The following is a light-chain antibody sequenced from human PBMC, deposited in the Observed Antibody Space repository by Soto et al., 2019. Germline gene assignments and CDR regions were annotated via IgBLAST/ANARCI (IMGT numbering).Light chain of an antibody. J-gene: IGKJ1*01. CDR3: QQYNSYTWT. CDR1: QSVGSW. V-gene: IGKV1-5*01. CDR2: DAS. Sequence: DIQMTQSPPTLSASVGDRVIVTCRATQSVGSWLAWYQQSPGKAPKLLMYDASSLEGGVPSRFSGSGCGTECTLTIPSLEPEDFATYYCQQYNSYTWTFGQGTKVE.